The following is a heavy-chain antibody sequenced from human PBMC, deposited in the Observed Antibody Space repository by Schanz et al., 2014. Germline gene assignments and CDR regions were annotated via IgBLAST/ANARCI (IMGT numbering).Heavy chain of an antibody. Sequence: DVQLVDSGGGLVQPGGSLRLSCAASGFTVSNSYIHWVRQAPGKGLEWVSTIYSSGSTYYADSVRGRFTISRDNSKNTLDLQMNSLRAEDTAIYYCAKDLAAVGVFDYWGQGSLVTVSS. V-gene: IGHV3-53*01. J-gene: IGHJ4*02. D-gene: IGHD6-13*01. CDR2: IYSSGST. CDR3: AKDLAAVGVFDY. CDR1: GFTVSNSY.